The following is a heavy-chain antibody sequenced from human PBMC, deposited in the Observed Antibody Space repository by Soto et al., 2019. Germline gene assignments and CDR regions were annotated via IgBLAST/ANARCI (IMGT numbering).Heavy chain of an antibody. J-gene: IGHJ4*02. Sequence: ASVKVSCKASGYTFTSYVMHWVRQAPGQRLEWMGWINAGNGNTKYSQKFQGRVTITRDTSASTAYMELNSLRAEDTAVYYCARDYYDSSGIDYWGQGTLVTVSS. D-gene: IGHD3-22*01. CDR2: INAGNGNT. CDR1: GYTFTSYV. CDR3: ARDYYDSSGIDY. V-gene: IGHV1-3*01.